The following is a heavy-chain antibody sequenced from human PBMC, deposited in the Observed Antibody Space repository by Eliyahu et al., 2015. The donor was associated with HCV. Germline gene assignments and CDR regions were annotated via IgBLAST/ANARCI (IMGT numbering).Heavy chain of an antibody. V-gene: IGHV4-59*01. CDR3: ASGGGGIAVTGTGGWFDP. CDR2: IHYSGST. J-gene: IGHJ5*02. D-gene: IGHD6-19*01. Sequence: QVQLQESGPGLVKPSETLSLTCTVSGGPITTYXXSWIRQPPGKGLEWIGYIHYSGSTNYNPSLKSRVTISVDTSKNQFSLNLTSVTAADTAMYYCASGGGGIAVTGTGGWFDPWGQGTLVTVSS. CDR1: GGPITTYX.